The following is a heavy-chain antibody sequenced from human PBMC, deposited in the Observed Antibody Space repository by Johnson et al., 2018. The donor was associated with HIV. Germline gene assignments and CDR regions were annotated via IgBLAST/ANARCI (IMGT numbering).Heavy chain of an antibody. Sequence: VQLVESGGGVVRPGGSLRLSCAASGFTFSNYGIHWVRQAPGKGLEWVASTWFDGSKKYYSDSVRGRFIISRDNSKNALYLQMNRLRAEDTALYFCARVAVSTAAGGVPLDIWGPGTMVTVSA. CDR1: GFTFSNYG. J-gene: IGHJ3*02. CDR3: ARVAVSTAAGGVPLDI. D-gene: IGHD2-2*01. CDR2: TWFDGSKK. V-gene: IGHV3-33*08.